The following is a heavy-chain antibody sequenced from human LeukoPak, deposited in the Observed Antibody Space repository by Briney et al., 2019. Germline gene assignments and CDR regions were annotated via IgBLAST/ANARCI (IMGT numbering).Heavy chain of an antibody. CDR1: GDSISSYY. Sequence: SETLSLTCTVSGDSISSYYWSWIRQPPGKGLEWIGYIYTSGGTNYIPSLKGRVTISIDTSKNQFSLKLSSVTAADSAVYYCARPYYYDSRIDPWGQGILVTVSS. D-gene: IGHD3-22*01. V-gene: IGHV4-4*09. CDR3: ARPYYYDSRIDP. J-gene: IGHJ5*02. CDR2: IYTSGGT.